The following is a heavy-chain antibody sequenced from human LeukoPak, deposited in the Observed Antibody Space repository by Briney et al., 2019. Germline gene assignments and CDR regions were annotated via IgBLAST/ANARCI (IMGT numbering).Heavy chain of an antibody. CDR1: GFTFSLYA. V-gene: IGHV3-23*01. Sequence: PGGSLRLSCAASGFTFSLYAMSWVRQAPGKGLEWVSAIGGNTFYADSVKGRLTISRDNSNNIQYLQMNGLRADDTAVYYCAKAGFCTSSTCYKFYQYYGMDVWGQGTTVIVSS. J-gene: IGHJ6*02. D-gene: IGHD2-2*02. CDR2: IGGNT. CDR3: AKAGFCTSSTCYKFYQYYGMDV.